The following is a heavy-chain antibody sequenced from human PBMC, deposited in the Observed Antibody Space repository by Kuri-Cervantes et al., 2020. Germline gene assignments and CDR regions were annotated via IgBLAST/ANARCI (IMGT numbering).Heavy chain of an antibody. V-gene: IGHV4-39*07. Sequence: SQTLSLTCTVSGGSISSSSYYWGWIRQPPGKGLEWNGSIYYSGSTSYNPSLKSRVTISVDTSNNQFSLKQGSVTAADTAVYSCARNLYSSSLRLGYWGQGTLVTVSS. CDR3: ARNLYSSSLRLGY. CDR2: IYYSGST. D-gene: IGHD6-6*01. J-gene: IGHJ4*02. CDR1: GGSISSSSYY.